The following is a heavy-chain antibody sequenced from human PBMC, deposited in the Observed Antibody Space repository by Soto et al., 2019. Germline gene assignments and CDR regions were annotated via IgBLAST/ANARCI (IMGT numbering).Heavy chain of an antibody. Sequence: EVQLVQSGAEVKKPGESLRISCKGPGYSFTSYWISWVRQMPGKGLEWMGRIDPSDSYTNYSPSFQGHVTISADKSTSTAYLQWSSLKASDTAMYYCARRNDASSGMDVWGQGTTVTVSS. V-gene: IGHV5-10-1*01. CDR1: GYSFTSYW. D-gene: IGHD1-1*01. CDR3: ARRNDASSGMDV. J-gene: IGHJ6*02. CDR2: IDPSDSYT.